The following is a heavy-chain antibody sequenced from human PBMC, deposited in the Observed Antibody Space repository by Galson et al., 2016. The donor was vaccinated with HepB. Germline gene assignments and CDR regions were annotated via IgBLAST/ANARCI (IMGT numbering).Heavy chain of an antibody. J-gene: IGHJ6*04. CDR1: GVSVSINY. V-gene: IGHV3-66*01. D-gene: IGHD6-6*01. CDR2: IFGSDTT. Sequence: SLRLSCAASGVSVSINYMTWVRQAPGKGLEWVAMIFGSDTTYYADSVKGRFTFSRDSSKNTLSLQMNNLRVEDTGIYYCARSPVYSSSSPYGFNYGLDVWDKGTTVTVSS. CDR3: ARSPVYSSSSPYGFNYGLDV.